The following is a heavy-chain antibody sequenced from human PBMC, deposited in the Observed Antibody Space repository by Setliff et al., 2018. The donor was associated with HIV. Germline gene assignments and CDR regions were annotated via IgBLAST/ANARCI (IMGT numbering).Heavy chain of an antibody. D-gene: IGHD3-10*02. Sequence: PSETLSLTCTVFGDSTSSSHYYWAWFRRPPGQGLEWVASLYYDGRLYHSPSLRGRVSISVDRSTNQVFLQLTSVTARDTAIYYCAKCSGTWDYNWFDPWGPGTLVTVSS. CDR1: GDSTSSSHYY. CDR2: LYYDGRL. V-gene: IGHV4-39*01. J-gene: IGHJ5*02. CDR3: AKCSGTWDYNWFDP.